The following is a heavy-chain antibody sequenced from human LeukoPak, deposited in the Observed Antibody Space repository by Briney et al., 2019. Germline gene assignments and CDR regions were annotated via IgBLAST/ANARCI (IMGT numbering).Heavy chain of an antibody. Sequence: SETLSLTCAVSGGPISSSSYYWGWIRRPPGKGLEWIGSIYYSGSTYYNPSLKSRVTISVDTSKNQFSLKLSSVTAADTAVYYCASPGSYGSRWAYYFDYWGQGTLVTVSS. V-gene: IGHV4-39*01. J-gene: IGHJ4*02. CDR3: ASPGSYGSRWAYYFDY. CDR2: IYYSGST. CDR1: GGPISSSSYY. D-gene: IGHD6-13*01.